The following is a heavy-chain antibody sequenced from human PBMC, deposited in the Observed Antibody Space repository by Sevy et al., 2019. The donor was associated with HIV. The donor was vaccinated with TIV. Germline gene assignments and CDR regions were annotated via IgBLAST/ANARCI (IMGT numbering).Heavy chain of an antibody. CDR1: GFTFSSSI. Sequence: GGSLRLSCADSGFTFSSSIINWVRQAPGKGLEWVSSISGTGSTIYYADSVKGRFTISRDNAKNSLYLQMHSLRDEDTAVYYCARSDYGDYVGWFDPWGQGTLVTVSS. J-gene: IGHJ5*02. D-gene: IGHD4-17*01. CDR2: ISGTGSTI. CDR3: ARSDYGDYVGWFDP. V-gene: IGHV3-48*02.